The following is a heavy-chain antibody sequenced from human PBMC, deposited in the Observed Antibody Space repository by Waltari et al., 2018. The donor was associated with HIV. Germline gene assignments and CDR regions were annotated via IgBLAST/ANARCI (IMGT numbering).Heavy chain of an antibody. V-gene: IGHV3-7*01. CDR1: EFPFNNYW. CDR2: IKQDESEK. CDR3: AREALYDSSGYYFDY. D-gene: IGHD3-22*01. Sequence: EVQLVESGGGLVQPGGYLRPSCAGSEFPFNNYWMTWVRQAPGKGLEWVANIKQDESEKYYVDSVKGRFTISRDNAKNSLFLQMNSLRAEDTAVYYCAREALYDSSGYYFDYWGQGTLVTVSS. J-gene: IGHJ4*02.